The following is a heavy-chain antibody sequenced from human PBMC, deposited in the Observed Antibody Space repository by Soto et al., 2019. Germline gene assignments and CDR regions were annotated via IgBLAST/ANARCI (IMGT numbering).Heavy chain of an antibody. J-gene: IGHJ4*02. CDR2: ISGSGGST. V-gene: IGHV3-23*01. CDR3: RKGRALYCRGGTCSFDY. CDR1: GFTFSSYA. D-gene: IGHD2-15*01. Sequence: GGSLRLSCAASGFTFSSYAMSWVRQAPGKGLEWVSAISGSGGSTYYADSVKDRFTISRDNSKDTVYLQMNSLRAEDTAVYYCRKGRALYCRGGTCSFDYWGQGTLVTVSS.